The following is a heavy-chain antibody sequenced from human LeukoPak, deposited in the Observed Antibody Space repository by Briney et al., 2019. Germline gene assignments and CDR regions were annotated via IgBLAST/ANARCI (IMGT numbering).Heavy chain of an antibody. CDR3: ARDEFYCSGGSCYGWFDP. D-gene: IGHD2-15*01. CDR1: GGSINSYY. Sequence: SETLSLTCTVSGGSINSYYWSWIRQPPGKGLEWIGYIYYSGSTNYNPSLKSRVTISVDTSKNQFSLKLSSVTAADTAVYYRARDEFYCSGGSCYGWFDPWGQGTLVTVSS. V-gene: IGHV4-59*01. J-gene: IGHJ5*02. CDR2: IYYSGST.